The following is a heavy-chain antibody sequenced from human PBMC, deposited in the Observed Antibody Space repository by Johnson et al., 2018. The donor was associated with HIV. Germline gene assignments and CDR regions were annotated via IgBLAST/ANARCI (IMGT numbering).Heavy chain of an antibody. V-gene: IGHV3-33*06. CDR3: AKGQSSGYPKDAFDI. Sequence: QVQLVESGGGVVQPGRSLRLSCAASGFTFSTYGMHWVRQAPGKGLEWVAVMWYDGSNKYYADSVKGRFTISRDNSKNTLYLQMNSLRAEDTAVYYCAKGQSSGYPKDAFDIWGRGTIVTISS. D-gene: IGHD3-22*01. CDR2: MWYDGSNK. CDR1: GFTFSTYG. J-gene: IGHJ3*02.